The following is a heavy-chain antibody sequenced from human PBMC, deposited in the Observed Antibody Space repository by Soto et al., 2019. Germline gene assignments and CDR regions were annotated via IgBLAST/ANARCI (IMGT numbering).Heavy chain of an antibody. CDR1: GFTFSNAW. J-gene: IGHJ4*02. Sequence: GGSLRLSCAASGFTFSNAWMSWVRQAPGKGLEWVGRIKSKTDGGTTDYAAPVKGRFTISRDDSKNTLYLQMNSLKTEDTAVYYCTTDSWGDHCSSTSCYRPRRDYWGQGTLVTVSS. V-gene: IGHV3-15*01. CDR3: TTDSWGDHCSSTSCYRPRRDY. D-gene: IGHD2-2*01. CDR2: IKSKTDGGTT.